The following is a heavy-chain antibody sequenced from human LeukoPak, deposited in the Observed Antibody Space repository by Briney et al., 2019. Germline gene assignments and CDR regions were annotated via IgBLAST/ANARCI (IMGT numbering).Heavy chain of an antibody. CDR3: ARRITMVRGVIISLLYFDH. Sequence: PSETLSLTCAVSGYSISSGYYWGWIRQPPGKGLEWIGSIYHSGSTYYNPSLKSRVTISVDTSKNQFSLKLSSVTAADTAVYYCARRITMVRGVIISLLYFDHWGQGTLVTVSS. V-gene: IGHV4-38-2*01. J-gene: IGHJ4*02. D-gene: IGHD3-10*01. CDR1: GYSISSGYY. CDR2: IYHSGST.